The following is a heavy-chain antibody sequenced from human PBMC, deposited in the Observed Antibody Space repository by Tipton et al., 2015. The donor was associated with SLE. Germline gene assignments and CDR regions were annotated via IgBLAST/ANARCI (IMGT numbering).Heavy chain of an antibody. Sequence: TLSLTCTVSGDSISTSNYYWGWIRQPPGKVLEWIGSINHGGVPHYNPSLKGRVTMSVDTSKNQFSLMLSSVTAADTAIYYCARDPTIVVAFSERNWFDPWGHGTLVTVSS. CDR3: ARDPTIVVAFSERNWFDP. CDR1: GDSISTSNYY. CDR2: INHGGVP. J-gene: IGHJ5*02. V-gene: IGHV4-39*07. D-gene: IGHD2-21*01.